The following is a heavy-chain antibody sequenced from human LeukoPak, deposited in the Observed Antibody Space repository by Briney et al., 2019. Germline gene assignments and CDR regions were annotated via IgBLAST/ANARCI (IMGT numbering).Heavy chain of an antibody. D-gene: IGHD1-26*01. J-gene: IGHJ4*02. CDR1: VFRLCDYW. Sequence: GGALRDSRVASVFRLCDYWLSWVRPAPGKGLEWVARINPDGSVGKYVDSLEGRFTISRDNAKNSLYLQMNTLRAEDTALYYCARATYSHTTWQYCDEGTLGTVSS. CDR3: ARATYSHTTWQY. CDR2: INPDGSVG. V-gene: IGHV3-7*01.